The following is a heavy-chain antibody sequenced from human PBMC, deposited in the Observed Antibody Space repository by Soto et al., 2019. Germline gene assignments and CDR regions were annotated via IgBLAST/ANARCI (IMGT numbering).Heavy chain of an antibody. CDR2: IWYDGSNK. V-gene: IGHV3-33*01. D-gene: IGHD3-10*01. J-gene: IGHJ3*02. CDR1: GFTFSNYV. Sequence: GGSLRLSCVASGFTFSNYVIHWVRQAPGKGLEWVAVIWYDGSNKVYADSVKGRFTISRDNSKNTLYLQMNSLRAEDTAVYYCARDLAGDYGALDTWGQGTMVTVSS. CDR3: ARDLAGDYGALDT.